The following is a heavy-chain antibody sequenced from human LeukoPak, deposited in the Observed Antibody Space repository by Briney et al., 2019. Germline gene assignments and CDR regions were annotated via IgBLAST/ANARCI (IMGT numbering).Heavy chain of an antibody. D-gene: IGHD2-15*01. Sequence: QAGGSLRLSCVASGFTFSNYAMSWVRQAPGKGLELVSGIYGSDDKTVYGDAVKGRFTISRDNSKNTLYLQMNSLRADDTAVYYCAKTQGYCDAWGQGALVTVSS. CDR2: IYGSDDKT. V-gene: IGHV3-23*01. CDR1: GFTFSNYA. J-gene: IGHJ5*02. CDR3: AKTQGYCDA.